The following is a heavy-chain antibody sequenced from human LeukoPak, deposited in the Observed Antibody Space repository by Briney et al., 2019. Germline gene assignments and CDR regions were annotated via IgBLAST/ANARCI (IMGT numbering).Heavy chain of an antibody. CDR2: ISGSGGST. V-gene: IGHV3-23*01. J-gene: IGHJ3*02. D-gene: IGHD3-3*01. CDR1: GFTFSSYA. Sequence: PGGSLRLSCAASGFTFSSYAMSWVRQAPGKGLEWVSAISGSGGSTYYADSVKGRFTISRDNSKNTLYLQMNSLRAEDTAVYYCAKDVPIGFGVVKHAFDIWGQGTMVTVSS. CDR3: AKDVPIGFGVVKHAFDI.